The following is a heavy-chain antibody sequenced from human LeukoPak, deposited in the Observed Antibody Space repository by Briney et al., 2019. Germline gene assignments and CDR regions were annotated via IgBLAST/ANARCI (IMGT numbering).Heavy chain of an antibody. CDR1: GGSISSYY. CDR3: AAYSSSWYGGIGD. J-gene: IGHJ4*02. Sequence: SETLSLTCTVSGGSISSYYWSWIRQPPGKGLEWIGYIYYSGSTNYNPSLKSRVTISVDTSKNQFSLKLSSVTAADTAVYYCAAYSSSWYGGIGDWGQGTLVTVSS. V-gene: IGHV4-59*03. CDR2: IYYSGST. D-gene: IGHD6-13*01.